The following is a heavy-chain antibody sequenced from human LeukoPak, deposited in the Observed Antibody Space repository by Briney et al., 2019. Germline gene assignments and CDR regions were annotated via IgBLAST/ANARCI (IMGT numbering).Heavy chain of an antibody. CDR1: GFTFSGSA. Sequence: GGSLRLSCAASGFTFSGSAMHWVRQASGKGLEWVARIRRKAKSYATAYAASVKGRLTISRGDSKNTAYLQRNSLKTEDTAVYYCTSMVAALCYWGQGTLVTVSS. CDR2: IRRKAKSYAT. CDR3: TSMVAALCY. D-gene: IGHD2-15*01. J-gene: IGHJ4*02. V-gene: IGHV3-73*01.